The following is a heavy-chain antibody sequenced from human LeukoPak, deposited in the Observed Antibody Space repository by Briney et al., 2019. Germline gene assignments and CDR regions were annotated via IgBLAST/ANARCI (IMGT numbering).Heavy chain of an antibody. CDR1: GGSFSGYY. Sequence: SETLSLTCAVYGGSFSGYYWSWIRQPPGKGLDWIGEINHSGSTNYNPSLKSRVTISVDTSKNQFSLKLSSVTAADTAVYYCARVGVWGSYRTRGGYWGQGTLVTVSS. CDR3: ARVGVWGSYRTRGGY. V-gene: IGHV4-34*01. CDR2: INHSGST. D-gene: IGHD3-16*02. J-gene: IGHJ4*02.